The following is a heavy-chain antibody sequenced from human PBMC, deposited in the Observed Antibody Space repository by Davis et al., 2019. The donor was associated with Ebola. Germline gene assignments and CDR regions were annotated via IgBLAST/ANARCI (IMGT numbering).Heavy chain of an antibody. CDR3: ARAQFPTTSDH. V-gene: IGHV1-18*04. J-gene: IGHJ4*02. Sequence: SVDVSCKPSGYTFTSYGITWVRQAPGQGLEWMGWINPHNGNTKYAQNVQGRVTMTTDTSTSTAYMEVGILRSDDTAVYYCARAQFPTTSDHWGQGTLVTVSS. D-gene: IGHD1-1*01. CDR1: GYTFTSYG. CDR2: INPHNGNT.